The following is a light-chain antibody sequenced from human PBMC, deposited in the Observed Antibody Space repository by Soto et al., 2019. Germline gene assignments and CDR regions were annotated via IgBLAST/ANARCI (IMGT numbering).Light chain of an antibody. CDR2: DAS. CDR1: QSVSSY. Sequence: EIVLTQSPATLSLSPGERATLSCRASQSVSSYLAWYQQKPGQAPRLLIYDASNRATGIPARFSGSGSGTDFTLTISSLEPEDFATYYCHQSYSMPNTFGQGTKLEIK. CDR3: HQSYSMPNT. J-gene: IGKJ2*01. V-gene: IGKV3-11*01.